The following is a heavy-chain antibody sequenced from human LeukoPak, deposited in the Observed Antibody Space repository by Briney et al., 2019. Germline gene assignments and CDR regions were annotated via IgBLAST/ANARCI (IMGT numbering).Heavy chain of an antibody. Sequence: GGSLRLSCAPSVFTFSSYSMNWVRQAPGKGLEWVSSISSSSSYIYYADSVKGGFTISRDNAKNSLYLQMNSLRAEDTAEYYCASLLENWGVDYWGQGTLVTVSS. CDR2: ISSSSSYI. J-gene: IGHJ4*02. CDR3: ASLLENWGVDY. V-gene: IGHV3-21*01. CDR1: VFTFSSYS. D-gene: IGHD3-16*01.